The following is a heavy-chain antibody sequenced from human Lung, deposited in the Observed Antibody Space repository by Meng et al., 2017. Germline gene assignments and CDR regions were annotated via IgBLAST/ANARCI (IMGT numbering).Heavy chain of an antibody. D-gene: IGHD4-11*01. Sequence: QGELRRWGPGLLRPSETLSLTCVVSGGSFRDYDWSWIRQPPGKGLEWIGEINHSGSTNYNPSLESRATISVDTSQSNLSLKLSSVTAADSAVYYCARGPTTMAHDFDYWGQGTLVTVSS. V-gene: IGHV4-34*01. J-gene: IGHJ4*02. CDR1: GGSFRDYD. CDR3: ARGPTTMAHDFDY. CDR2: INHSGST.